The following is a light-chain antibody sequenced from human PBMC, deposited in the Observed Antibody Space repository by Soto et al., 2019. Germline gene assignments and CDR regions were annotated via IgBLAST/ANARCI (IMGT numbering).Light chain of an antibody. Sequence: QSPATLSVSPGESATLSCRASQSVSSNLAWHQQKPGQAPRILMYDASTRATGISARFSGSGSGTEFTLTISSLQSEDFAVYYCQQYHNWPITFGQGTRLEI. CDR1: QSVSSN. CDR3: QQYHNWPIT. CDR2: DAS. J-gene: IGKJ5*01. V-gene: IGKV3-15*01.